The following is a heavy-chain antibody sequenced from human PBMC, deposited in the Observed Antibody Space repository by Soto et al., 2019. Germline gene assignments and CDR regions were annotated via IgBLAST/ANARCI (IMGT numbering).Heavy chain of an antibody. V-gene: IGHV3-21*01. CDR1: GFTFSSYS. J-gene: IGHJ6*02. CDR3: ARVRRGQQLVYGKDV. Sequence: EVQLVESGGGLVKPGGSLRLSCAASGFTFSSYSMNWVRQAPGKGLEWVSSISSSSSYIYYADSVKGRFTISRDNAKNSLYLQMNSLRAEDTAVYYCARVRRGQQLVYGKDVWGQGTTVTVSS. D-gene: IGHD6-13*01. CDR2: ISSSSSYI.